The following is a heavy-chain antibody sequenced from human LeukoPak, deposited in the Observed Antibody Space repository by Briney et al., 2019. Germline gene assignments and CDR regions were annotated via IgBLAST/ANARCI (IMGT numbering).Heavy chain of an antibody. Sequence: GGSLRLSCAASGFTFSSLNMNWVRQAPGKGLEWVSSITGGSDYIFYADSVKGRFTISRDNAKNSLYLQMNSLRAEDTAVYYCATGAYDYWGQGTLITVSS. CDR1: GFTFSSLN. J-gene: IGHJ4*01. CDR2: ITGGSDYI. CDR3: ATGAYDY. V-gene: IGHV3-21*01.